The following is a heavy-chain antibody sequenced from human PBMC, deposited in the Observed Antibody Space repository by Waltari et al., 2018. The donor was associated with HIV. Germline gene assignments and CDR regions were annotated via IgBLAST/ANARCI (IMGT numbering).Heavy chain of an antibody. D-gene: IGHD3-3*01. J-gene: IGHJ6*02. CDR3: ASQPIFGHLYGMDV. CDR2: IYYSGST. CDR1: GGSISSSSYY. Sequence: QLQLQESGPGLVKPSETLSLTCTVSGGSISSSSYYWGWIRQPPGKGLEWIGGIYYSGSTYDNPPLKSRVTISVDTSKNQFSLKLSSVTAADTAVYYCASQPIFGHLYGMDVWGQGTTVTVSS. V-gene: IGHV4-39*07.